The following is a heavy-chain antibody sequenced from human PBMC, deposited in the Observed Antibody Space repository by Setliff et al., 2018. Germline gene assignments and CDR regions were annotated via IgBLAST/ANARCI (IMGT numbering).Heavy chain of an antibody. V-gene: IGHV4-34*01. J-gene: IGHJ6*03. CDR2: IYSSGST. CDR3: SRHIAVAAVNPSYYYYYYMDV. CDR1: GGSFSDYY. Sequence: PSETLSLTCAVYGGSFSDYYWSWIRQPPGKGLEWIGYIYSSGSTYYNPSLKNRVSIAVDTSKNQFSLTLRSMTAADTAIYFCSRHIAVAAVNPSYYYYYYMDVWGKGTTVTVSS. D-gene: IGHD6-19*01.